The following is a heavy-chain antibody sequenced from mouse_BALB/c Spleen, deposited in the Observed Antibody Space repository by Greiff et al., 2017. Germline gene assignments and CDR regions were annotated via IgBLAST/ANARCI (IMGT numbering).Heavy chain of an antibody. CDR2: IYPGGGYT. Sequence: QVQLQQSGAELVRPGTSVKISCKASGYTFTNYWLGWVKQRPGHGLEWIGDIYPGGGYTNYNEKFKGKATLTADTSSSTAYMQLSSLTSEDSAVYFCARSRTPQYFDVWGAGTTVTVSS. CDR1: GYTFTNYW. D-gene: IGHD5-1*01. V-gene: IGHV1-63*02. CDR3: ARSRTPQYFDV. J-gene: IGHJ1*01.